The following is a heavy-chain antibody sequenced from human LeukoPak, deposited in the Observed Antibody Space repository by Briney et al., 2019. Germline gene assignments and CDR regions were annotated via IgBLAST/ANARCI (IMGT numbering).Heavy chain of an antibody. CDR2: IRYDGSNK. CDR3: AKGRGRGVINNFDY. J-gene: IGHJ4*02. CDR1: GFTFSSYG. V-gene: IGHV3-30*02. Sequence: PGGSLRLSCAASGFTFSSYGMHWVRQAPGKGLEWVAFIRYDGSNKYYADSVKGRFTISRDNSKNTLYLQMNSLRAEDMALYYCAKGRGRGVINNFDYWGQGTLVTVSS. D-gene: IGHD3-10*01.